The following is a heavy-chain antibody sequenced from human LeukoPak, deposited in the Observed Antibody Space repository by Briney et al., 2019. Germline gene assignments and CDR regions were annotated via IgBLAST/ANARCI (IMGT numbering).Heavy chain of an antibody. D-gene: IGHD6-13*01. CDR2: IYWDDDM. V-gene: IGHV2-5*02. CDR1: GFSLSTSGVG. CDR3: AHGSSRTWTFDY. J-gene: IGHJ4*02. Sequence: SGPTLVNPTQTLTLTCTFSGFSLSTSGVGVGWIRQPPGKALEWLALIYWDDDMRYSPSLKSRLTITKDTSKNQVVLTMTNMDPVDTGTYYCAHGSSRTWTFDYWGQGTLVTVSS.